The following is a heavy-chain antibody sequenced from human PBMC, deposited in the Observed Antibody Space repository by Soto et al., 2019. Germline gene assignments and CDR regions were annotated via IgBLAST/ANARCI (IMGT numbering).Heavy chain of an antibody. J-gene: IGHJ4*02. CDR1: GFTFSSYA. CDR2: IGPTDRTT. V-gene: IGHV3-23*01. CDR3: ARGKRDDFAEYEVWTVDY. D-gene: IGHD4-17*01. Sequence: GGSLRLSCAASGFTFSSYAMGWVRQAPGKGLEWVSAIPGKGLEWVSPIGPTDRTTYYADSVKGRFTISRDNSKNTLYLQMSSLRAEDTAVYYCARGKRDDFAEYEVWTVDYWGQGTLVTVSS.